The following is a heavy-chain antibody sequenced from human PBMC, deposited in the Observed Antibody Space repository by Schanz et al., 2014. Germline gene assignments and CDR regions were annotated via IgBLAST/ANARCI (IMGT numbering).Heavy chain of an antibody. V-gene: IGHV3-23*01. CDR2: IGVDGTTT. Sequence: EVQLLESGGGLVQPGGSLRLSCLASGFAFSSYGMNWLRQAPGKGLEWVSVIGVDGTTTYYADSVKGRFTISRDNSKNTVHLQMSSLRVEDTAVYYCAKYRCYYRVSGSYRELEYWGQGTLVTVSS. J-gene: IGHJ4*02. CDR1: GFAFSSYG. D-gene: IGHD3-10*01. CDR3: AKYRCYYRVSGSYRELEY.